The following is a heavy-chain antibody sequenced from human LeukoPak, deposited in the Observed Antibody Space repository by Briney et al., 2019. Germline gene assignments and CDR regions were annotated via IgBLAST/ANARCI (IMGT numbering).Heavy chain of an antibody. Sequence: GASVKVSCKASGGTFSSYAISWVRQAPGQGLEWMGGIIPIFGTANYAQKFQGRVTITADESTSTAYTELSSLRSEDTAVYYCAREDTMIVVGVLARAFDIWGQGTMVTVSS. D-gene: IGHD3-22*01. CDR2: IIPIFGTA. V-gene: IGHV1-69*13. CDR1: GGTFSSYA. J-gene: IGHJ3*02. CDR3: AREDTMIVVGVLARAFDI.